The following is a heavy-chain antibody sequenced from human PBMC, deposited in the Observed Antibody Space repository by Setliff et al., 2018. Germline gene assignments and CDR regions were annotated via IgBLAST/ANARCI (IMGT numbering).Heavy chain of an antibody. CDR1: GRSLSTSTYY. D-gene: IGHD3-3*02. J-gene: IGHJ6*03. CDR3: AREGRSSISGWYMDV. Sequence: SQTLSLTCTVAGRSLSTSTYYWGWVRQSRGTGLEWIGSIYWSGNTYYNPSLKSRVTISVDTSKNQFSLNLTAVTAEDTAVYFCAREGRSSISGWYMDVWGRGTTVTVSS. CDR2: IYWSGNT. V-gene: IGHV4-39*07.